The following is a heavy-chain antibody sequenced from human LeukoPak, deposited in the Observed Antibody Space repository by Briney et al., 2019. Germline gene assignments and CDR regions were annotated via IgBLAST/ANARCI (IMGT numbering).Heavy chain of an antibody. CDR3: ARQGASNDYVGPYHWFDP. V-gene: IGHV4-39*01. J-gene: IGHJ5*02. CDR1: GGSISTTIYH. D-gene: IGHD4-17*01. Sequence: SETLSLTCAVSGGSISTTIYHWGWVRQPPGKGLEWIGTLYHTGSTYYNPSLKSRVTISVDTSKNQFSLRLSSVTAADTAVYFCARQGASNDYVGPYHWFDPWGQGTLVTVSS. CDR2: LYHTGST.